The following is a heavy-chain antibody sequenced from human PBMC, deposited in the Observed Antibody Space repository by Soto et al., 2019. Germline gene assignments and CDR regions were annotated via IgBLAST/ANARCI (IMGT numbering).Heavy chain of an antibody. Sequence: SETLSLTCVVSCDSMRSYYWSWMRQPPGKGLEWIGYIYYSGNTNYNPSLTSRVTISVDTSKSQFSLKLRSVTAADSAVYYCARGDSRPLGWFDPWGQGTLVTVSS. CDR2: IYYSGNT. V-gene: IGHV4-59*01. CDR3: ARGDSRPLGWFDP. CDR1: CDSMRSYY. J-gene: IGHJ5*02. D-gene: IGHD6-13*01.